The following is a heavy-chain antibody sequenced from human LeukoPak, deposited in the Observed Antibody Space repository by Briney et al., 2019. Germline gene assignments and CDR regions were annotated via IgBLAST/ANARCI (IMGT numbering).Heavy chain of an antibody. D-gene: IGHD3-22*01. CDR3: ARPRGSYYDSSLWFDP. CDR2: ISISGSTI. J-gene: IGHJ5*02. CDR1: GFTFSNYE. Sequence: GGSLRLSCAASGFTFSNYEMTWVRQAPGKGLEWVSYISISGSTIYYADSVKGRFTISRDNSKNTLYLQMNSLRAEDTAVYYCARPRGSYYDSSLWFDPWGQGTLVTVSS. V-gene: IGHV3-48*03.